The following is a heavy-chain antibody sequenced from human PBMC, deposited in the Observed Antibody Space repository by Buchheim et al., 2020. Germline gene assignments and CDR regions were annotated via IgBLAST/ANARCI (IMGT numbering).Heavy chain of an antibody. CDR1: GFTFSSYA. CDR2: IGGSGRST. CDR3: GKQLPGGGTDY. Sequence: EVQLLESGGDLVQPGGSLRLSCAASGFTFSSYAVNWVRQAPGKGLQWVSTIGGSGRSTYYTDSVKGRFIISRDNSKNTLYLQMNSLTVEDTAVYYCGKQLPGGGTDYWGQGTL. D-gene: IGHD6-13*01. J-gene: IGHJ4*02. V-gene: IGHV3-23*01.